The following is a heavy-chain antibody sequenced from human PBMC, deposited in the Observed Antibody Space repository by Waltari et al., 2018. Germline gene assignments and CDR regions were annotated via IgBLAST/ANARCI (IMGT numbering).Heavy chain of an antibody. V-gene: IGHV3-74*01. CDR2: FNNDGSTT. Sequence: EVQLVESGGGLVQPGGSLRLSCAASGFTFSDYWMHWVRKVPGKGLVWGSRFNNDGSTTAYADSGKGRFTISRDNAKNMLLLQMNSLRAEDTAIYYCARSVYPYYFDYWGQGTLVTVSS. CDR1: GFTFSDYW. J-gene: IGHJ4*02. CDR3: ARSVYPYYFDY.